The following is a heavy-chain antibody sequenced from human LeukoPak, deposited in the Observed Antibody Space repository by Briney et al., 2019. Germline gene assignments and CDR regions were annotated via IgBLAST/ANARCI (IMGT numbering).Heavy chain of an antibody. V-gene: IGHV4-38-2*02. CDR2: IYHSGST. CDR1: GYSISSGYY. J-gene: IGHJ4*02. D-gene: IGHD1-14*01. CDR3: ARDLGYTDPEHYFDY. Sequence: SETLSLTCTVSGYSISSGYYWGWIRQPPGKGLEWIGSIYHSGSTYYNPSLKSRVTISVDTSKNQFSLKLSSVTAADTAVYYCARDLGYTDPEHYFDYWGQGTLVTVSS.